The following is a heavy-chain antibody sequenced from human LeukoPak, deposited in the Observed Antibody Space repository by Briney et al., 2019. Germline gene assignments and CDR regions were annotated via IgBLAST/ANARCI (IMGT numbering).Heavy chain of an antibody. CDR3: TRGGTIYDTILEDPFDI. D-gene: IGHD3-22*01. CDR1: GYTFSSYD. CDR2: MNPNSGNT. J-gene: IGHJ3*02. V-gene: IGHV1-8*01. Sequence: ASVKLSCKASGYTFSSYDINWVRQAPGQGLEWMGWMNPNSGNTGYAQELQGRVAMTRDTSISTAYMELSSLISDDTAVYYCTRGGTIYDTILEDPFDIWGQGTMVTVSS.